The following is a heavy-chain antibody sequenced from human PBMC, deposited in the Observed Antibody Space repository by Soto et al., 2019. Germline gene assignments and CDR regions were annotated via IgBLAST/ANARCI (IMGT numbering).Heavy chain of an antibody. Sequence: QITLKESGPPLVKPTQTLTLTCTFSGFSLSTSGVGVGWIRQPPGKALEWLALIYWNDDKRYSPSLKSRLTITKDTSKNQVVLTMTNMDPVDTATYYCAPTQVLRYFDWLLPTGFDPWGQGTLVTVSS. CDR1: GFSLSTSGVG. CDR2: IYWNDDK. V-gene: IGHV2-5*01. D-gene: IGHD3-9*01. CDR3: APTQVLRYFDWLLPTGFDP. J-gene: IGHJ5*02.